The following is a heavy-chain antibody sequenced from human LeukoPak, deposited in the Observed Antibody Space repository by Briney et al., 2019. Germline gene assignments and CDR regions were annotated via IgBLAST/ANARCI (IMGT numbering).Heavy chain of an antibody. V-gene: IGHV1-69*05. J-gene: IGHJ4*02. CDR2: IIPIFGTA. CDR3: ARGGMIAVAGYFDY. D-gene: IGHD6-19*01. Sequence: ASVKVSCKASGGTFSSYAISWVRQAPGQGLEWMGGIIPIFGTANYAQKLQGRVIMTTDTSTSTAYMELRSLRSDDTAVYYCARGGMIAVAGYFDYWGQGTLVTVSS. CDR1: GGTFSSYA.